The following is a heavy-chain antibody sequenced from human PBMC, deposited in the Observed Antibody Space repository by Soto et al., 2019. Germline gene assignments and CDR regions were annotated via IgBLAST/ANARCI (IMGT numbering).Heavy chain of an antibody. CDR3: ANHLNSGGWYYFDY. CDR2: ISYDGSNK. V-gene: IGHV3-30*18. D-gene: IGHD6-19*01. CDR1: GFTFSSYG. J-gene: IGHJ4*02. Sequence: GGSLRLSCAASGFTFSSYGMHWARQAPGKGLEWVAVISYDGSNKYYADSVKGRFTISRDNSKNTLYLQMNSLRAEDTAVYYCANHLNSGGWYYFDYWGQGTLVTVSS.